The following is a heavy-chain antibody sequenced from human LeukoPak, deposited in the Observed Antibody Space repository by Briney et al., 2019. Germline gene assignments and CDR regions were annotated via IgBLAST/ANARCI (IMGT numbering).Heavy chain of an antibody. CDR1: GFTFDDYG. V-gene: IGHV3-20*04. J-gene: IGHJ4*02. Sequence: QTGGSLRLSCAASGFTFDDYGMSWVRQAPGKGLEWVSGINWNGGSTGYADSVKGRFTISRGNAKNSLYLQMNSLRAEDTALYYCARASGIQLWSTFDYWGQGTLVTVSS. CDR2: INWNGGST. D-gene: IGHD5-18*01. CDR3: ARASGIQLWSTFDY.